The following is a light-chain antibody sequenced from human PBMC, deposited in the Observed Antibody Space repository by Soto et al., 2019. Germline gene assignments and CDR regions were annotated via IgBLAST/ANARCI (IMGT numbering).Light chain of an antibody. CDR2: AAS. CDR3: QQYNNWPRT. V-gene: IGKV3-15*01. Sequence: EIVMTESPATLSVSPGERATHSCRASQSVSSNLSWYQQKPGQAPRLLIYAASTRTTDIPARFSGSGSGTEFTLTISSPQSEDFADYYRQQYNNWPRTFGQGTTVDIK. CDR1: QSVSSN. J-gene: IGKJ1*01.